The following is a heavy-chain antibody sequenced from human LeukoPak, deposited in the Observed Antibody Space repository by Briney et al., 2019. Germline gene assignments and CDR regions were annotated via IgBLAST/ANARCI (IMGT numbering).Heavy chain of an antibody. CDR2: IYYSGST. Sequence: SETLSLTCTVSGGSISSYYWSWIRQPPGKGLEWIGYIYYSGSTNYNPSLKSRVTISVDTSKNQFSLKLSSVTAADTAVYYCARAGGPYPTVRVRTFDPWGQGTLVTVSS. D-gene: IGHD3-10*01. CDR3: ARAGGPYPTVRVRTFDP. V-gene: IGHV4-59*01. J-gene: IGHJ5*02. CDR1: GGSISSYY.